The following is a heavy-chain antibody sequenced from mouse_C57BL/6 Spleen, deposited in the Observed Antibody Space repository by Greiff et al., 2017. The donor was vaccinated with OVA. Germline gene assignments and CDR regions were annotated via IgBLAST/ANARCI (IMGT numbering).Heavy chain of an antibody. V-gene: IGHV1-55*01. CDR2: IYPGSGST. CDR3: ARRRIYDGYYGAMDY. Sequence: VQLQQPGAELVKPGASVKMSCKASGYTFTSYWITWVKQRPGQGLEWIGDIYPGSGSTNYNEKFKSKATLTVDTSSSTAYMQLSSLTSEDSAVYYCARRRIYDGYYGAMDYWGQGTSVTVSS. J-gene: IGHJ4*01. CDR1: GYTFTSYW. D-gene: IGHD2-3*01.